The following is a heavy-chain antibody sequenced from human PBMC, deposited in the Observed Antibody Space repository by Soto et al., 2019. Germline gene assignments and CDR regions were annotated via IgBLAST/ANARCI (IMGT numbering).Heavy chain of an antibody. Sequence: QMQLVQSGAEVKKTGSSVTVSCKALGNTFTYRYLHWVRQAPGQALEWMGWITPFSGDVHYAQKFQERVTITRDRSINTAFMQMCSLRSEDTAMYFCASGGAGSGPFTWELPDHGGQGTLVTVSS. CDR1: GNTFTYRY. D-gene: IGHD1-26*01. V-gene: IGHV1-45*02. CDR3: ASGGAGSGPFTWELPDH. CDR2: ITPFSGDV. J-gene: IGHJ4*02.